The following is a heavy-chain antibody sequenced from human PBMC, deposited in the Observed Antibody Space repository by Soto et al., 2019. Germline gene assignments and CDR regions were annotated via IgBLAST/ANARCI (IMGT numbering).Heavy chain of an antibody. CDR1: GYTFTSYD. CDR2: MNPNSGNT. D-gene: IGHD1-7*01. CDR3: ARGITGTTWFDP. J-gene: IGHJ5*02. V-gene: IGHV1-8*01. Sequence: ASVKVSCKASGYTFTSYDINWVRQATGQGLEWMGWMNPNSGNTGYAQKFQGRVTMTRNTSISTAYMELSSLRSEDTAVYYCARGITGTTWFDPWGQGTLVTVSS.